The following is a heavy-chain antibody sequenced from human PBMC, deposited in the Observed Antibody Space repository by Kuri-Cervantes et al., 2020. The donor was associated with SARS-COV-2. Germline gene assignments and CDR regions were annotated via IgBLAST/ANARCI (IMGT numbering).Heavy chain of an antibody. V-gene: IGHV5-51*01. CDR2: IYPGDSDT. CDR3: ARPSSGHSSSLDL. J-gene: IGHJ5*02. Sequence: GESLKISCKASGYSFTNYWVGWVRQMPGKGLEWMGIIYPGDSDTRYSPSFEGQVTISADKSISTAYLQWNSLKASDTAVYHCARPSSGHSSSLDLWGQGTLVTVSS. D-gene: IGHD6-13*01. CDR1: GYSFTNYW.